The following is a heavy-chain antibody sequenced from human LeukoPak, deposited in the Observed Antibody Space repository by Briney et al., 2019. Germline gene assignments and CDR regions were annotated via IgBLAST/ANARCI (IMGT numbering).Heavy chain of an antibody. CDR3: ARDAGDYYGSGTWGY. J-gene: IGHJ4*02. D-gene: IGHD3-10*01. CDR1: GGSISGYY. CDR2: IYHSGST. V-gene: IGHV4-38-2*02. Sequence: SETLSLTCTVSGGSISGYYWGWIRQPPGKGLEWIGSIYHSGSTYYNPSLKSRVAISVDTSKNQFSLKLSSVTAADTAVYYCARDAGDYYGSGTWGYWGQGTLVTVSS.